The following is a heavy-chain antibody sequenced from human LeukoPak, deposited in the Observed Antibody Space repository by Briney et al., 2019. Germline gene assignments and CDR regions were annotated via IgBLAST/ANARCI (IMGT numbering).Heavy chain of an antibody. CDR2: ISSSGSTI. J-gene: IGHJ5*02. V-gene: IGHV3-48*03. CDR1: GFTFSSYE. CDR3: ARLIVPAAMLDWFDP. Sequence: GGSLRLSCAASGFTFSSYEMNWVRQAPGKGLEWDSYISSSGSTIYYADSVKGRFTISRDNAKNSLYLQMNSLRAEDTAVYYCARLIVPAAMLDWFDPWGQGTLVTVSS. D-gene: IGHD2-2*01.